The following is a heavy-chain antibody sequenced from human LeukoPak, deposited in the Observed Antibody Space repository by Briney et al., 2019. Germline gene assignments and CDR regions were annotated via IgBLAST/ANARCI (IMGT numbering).Heavy chain of an antibody. D-gene: IGHD1-1*01. J-gene: IGHJ5*02. Sequence: GGSLRLSCAASGFTFNTYSMRWVRQAPGKGLEWVSIISRASESIFYADSVKGRFTISRDNAKNSLYLQMNGLRAEDTAVYYCARGATDVTRWFDPWGQGTRVTVSS. CDR1: GFTFNTYS. V-gene: IGHV3-21*01. CDR2: ISRASESI. CDR3: ARGATDVTRWFDP.